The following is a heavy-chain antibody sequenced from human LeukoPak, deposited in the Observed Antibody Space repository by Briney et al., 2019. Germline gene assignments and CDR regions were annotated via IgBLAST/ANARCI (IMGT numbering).Heavy chain of an antibody. CDR1: GYSFTTYW. CDR2: IYPGDSDT. V-gene: IGHV5-51*01. Sequence: GKSLKISCQGSGYSFTTYWIAWVRQIPGQGLECMGIIYPGDSDTRYSPSFQGQVTISADKSISTAYLRWSSLRASDTAMYYCARPLNTGKGNDAFDIWGQGTMVTVFS. D-gene: IGHD2-8*02. CDR3: ARPLNTGKGNDAFDI. J-gene: IGHJ3*02.